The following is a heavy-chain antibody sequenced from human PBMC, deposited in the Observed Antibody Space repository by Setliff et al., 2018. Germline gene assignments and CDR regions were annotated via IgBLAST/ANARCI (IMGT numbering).Heavy chain of an antibody. Sequence: PGGSLRLSCAASGFTFDDYAMHWVRQAPGKGLEWVSGISWNSGSIGYADSVKGRFTISRDNAKNSLYLQMNSLRSEDTAVYYCARDPAYYDSDFQHWGQGTLVTVSS. CDR3: ARDPAYYDSDFQH. D-gene: IGHD3-22*01. J-gene: IGHJ1*01. V-gene: IGHV3-9*01. CDR2: ISWNSGSI. CDR1: GFTFDDYA.